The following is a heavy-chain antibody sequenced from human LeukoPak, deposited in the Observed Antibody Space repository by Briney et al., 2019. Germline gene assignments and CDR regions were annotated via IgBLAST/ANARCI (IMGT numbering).Heavy chain of an antibody. Sequence: AESLKISCKGSGYSFTNYWIGWVRQMTWQGLEWMRFIYPCDSDTRYSPSFQGQVTISADKSISTAYLQWSSLKASDTAMYYCARRGGGADSYGPDYFDYWGQGTLVTVSS. J-gene: IGHJ4*02. CDR1: GYSFTNYW. V-gene: IGHV5-51*01. CDR3: ARRGGGADSYGPDYFDY. D-gene: IGHD5-18*01. CDR2: IYPCDSDT.